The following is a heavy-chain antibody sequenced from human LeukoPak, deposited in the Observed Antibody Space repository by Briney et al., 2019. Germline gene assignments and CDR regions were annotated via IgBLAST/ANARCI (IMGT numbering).Heavy chain of an antibody. Sequence: PGGSLRLSCAASGFTFSNYAMSWVRQAPGKGLEWVSVIYSGGSTYYADSVKGRFTISRDNSKNTLYLQMNSLRAEDTAVYYCARGSGWYPHFDYWGQGTLVTVSS. CDR3: ARGSGWYPHFDY. D-gene: IGHD6-19*01. J-gene: IGHJ4*02. V-gene: IGHV3-53*01. CDR1: GFTFSNYA. CDR2: IYSGGST.